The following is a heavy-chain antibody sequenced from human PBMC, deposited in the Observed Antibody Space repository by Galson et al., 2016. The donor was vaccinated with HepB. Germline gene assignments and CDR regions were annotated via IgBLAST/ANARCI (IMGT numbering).Heavy chain of an antibody. CDR2: IYYTGRT. D-gene: IGHD7-27*01. V-gene: IGHV4-31*03. CDR1: GASIGSGGYY. J-gene: IGHJ4*02. CDR3: ARGNWAFDY. Sequence: TLSLTCIVSGASIGSGGYYWNWIRQHPGKGLEWIGYIYYTGRTSYNPSLKGRVTISVDTSKNQFSLNLSSATAADTAVYYCARGNWAFDYWGQGTLVPVSS.